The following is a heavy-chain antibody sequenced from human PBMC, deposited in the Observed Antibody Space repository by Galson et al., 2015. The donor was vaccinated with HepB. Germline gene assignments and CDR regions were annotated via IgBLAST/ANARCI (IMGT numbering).Heavy chain of an antibody. V-gene: IGHV3-30-3*01. D-gene: IGHD2-2*01. CDR3: ARRSCTTTSCLPDY. Sequence: SLRLSCAASGFIFSTYAMHWVRQAPGKGLEWVAVISFDGDNRYYADSVKGRFTISRDNSKNTLFLQMNSLRTEDTAVYYCARRSCTTTSCLPDYWGQGTLVTVSS. CDR2: ISFDGDNR. CDR1: GFIFSTYA. J-gene: IGHJ4*02.